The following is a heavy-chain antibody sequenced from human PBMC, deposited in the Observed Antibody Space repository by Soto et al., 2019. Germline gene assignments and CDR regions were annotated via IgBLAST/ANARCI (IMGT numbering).Heavy chain of an antibody. CDR3: AKERTSSTYDGMDV. CDR1: GFTFSDYG. D-gene: IGHD6-6*01. V-gene: IGHV3-23*01. J-gene: IGHJ6*02. Sequence: EVQLLESGGGLIQPGGSLRLSCAGSGFTFSDYGMNWVRQAPGKGLEWVSGLTWGGSAYYAESVRGRFTISRDNSKSILYVQMNSLRVEDTAMYYCAKERTSSTYDGMDVWGQGTPVTVSS. CDR2: LTWGGSA.